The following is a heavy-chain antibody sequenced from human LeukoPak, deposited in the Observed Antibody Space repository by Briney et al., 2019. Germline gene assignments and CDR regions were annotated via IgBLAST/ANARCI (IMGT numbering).Heavy chain of an antibody. CDR1: GVSFSGYY. CDR2: VYYSGST. Sequence: SETLSLTCAVYGVSFSGYYWGWIRQPPGKGLEWIGSVYYSGSTYYNPSLKSRITMSVDTSKSQFSLNLSSVTAADTAVYYCARHVHHSSGFEYYFDYWGQGTLVTVSS. J-gene: IGHJ4*02. V-gene: IGHV4-39*01. D-gene: IGHD3-22*01. CDR3: ARHVHHSSGFEYYFDY.